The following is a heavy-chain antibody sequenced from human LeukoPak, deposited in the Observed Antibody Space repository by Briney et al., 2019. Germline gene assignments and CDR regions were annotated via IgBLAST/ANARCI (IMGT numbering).Heavy chain of an antibody. D-gene: IGHD6-13*01. CDR2: IIPIFGTA. Sequence: SVKVSCKASGYTFTGYYMHWVRQAPGQGLEWMGGIIPIFGTANYAQKFQGRVTITADESTSTAYMELSSLRSEDTAVYYCARGLLRSSSWYSLYYYYMDAWGKGTTVTVSS. CDR1: GYTFTGYY. CDR3: ARGLLRSSSWYSLYYYYMDA. J-gene: IGHJ6*03. V-gene: IGHV1-69*13.